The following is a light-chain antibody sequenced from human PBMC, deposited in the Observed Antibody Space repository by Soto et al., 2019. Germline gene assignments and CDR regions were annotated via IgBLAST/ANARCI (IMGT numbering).Light chain of an antibody. CDR2: GAS. J-gene: IGKJ2*01. V-gene: IGKV1-5*01. Sequence: DIQMTQSPSTLSASVGDRVTITCRASQSVSTWLAWYQQKPGKDPKLLIYGASSLESGVPSRFSGSGSVTEFTLTIDSLQPDDFATYYCQQYSSSSPTFGQATKLEIK. CDR3: QQYSSSSPT. CDR1: QSVSTW.